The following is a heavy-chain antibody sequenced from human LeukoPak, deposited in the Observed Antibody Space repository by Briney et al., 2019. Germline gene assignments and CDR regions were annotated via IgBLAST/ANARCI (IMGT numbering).Heavy chain of an antibody. V-gene: IGHV3-30*18. J-gene: IGHJ4*02. CDR1: GFTFSGYG. Sequence: GGSLRLSCAASGFTFSGYGMHWVRQTPGRGLEWVAVISHDGSNEDYADSVKGRFTISRDNSKNTLYLQMNSLRAEDTAVYYCAKELNYGSGSVFDYWGQGTLVTVSS. CDR2: ISHDGSNE. CDR3: AKELNYGSGSVFDY. D-gene: IGHD3-10*01.